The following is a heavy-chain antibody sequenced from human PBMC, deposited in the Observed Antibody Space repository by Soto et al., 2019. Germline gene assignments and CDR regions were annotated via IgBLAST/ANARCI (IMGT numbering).Heavy chain of an antibody. CDR3: ARDSGTAKNYGPEPFDY. V-gene: IGHV1-69*13. CDR2: IIPIFGTA. D-gene: IGHD3-10*01. Sequence: ASVKVSCKASGGTFSSYAISWVRQAPGQGLEWMGGIIPIFGTANYAQKFQGRVTITADESTSTAYMELSSLRSEDTAVYYCARDSGTAKNYGPEPFDYWGQGTLVTVSS. CDR1: GGTFSSYA. J-gene: IGHJ4*02.